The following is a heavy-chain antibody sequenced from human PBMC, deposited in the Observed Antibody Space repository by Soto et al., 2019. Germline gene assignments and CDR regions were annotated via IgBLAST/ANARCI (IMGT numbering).Heavy chain of an antibody. V-gene: IGHV5-51*01. CDR2: IYPGDSDT. CDR3: ARPPLDYHDSSGDASDI. J-gene: IGHJ3*02. Sequence: GESLKISCKGSGYISTSCWIVGVRQIPCKGLEWMGIIYPGDSDTRYSPSFQGQVTMSADKSISTAYLQWGSLKASDTAMYYCARPPLDYHDSSGDASDIWGQGTMVTVSS. CDR1: GYISTSCW. D-gene: IGHD3-22*01.